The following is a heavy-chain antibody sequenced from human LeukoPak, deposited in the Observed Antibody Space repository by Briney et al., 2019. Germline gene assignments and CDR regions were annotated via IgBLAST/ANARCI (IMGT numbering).Heavy chain of an antibody. J-gene: IGHJ4*02. Sequence: PSETLSLTCTVSGGSISSYYWSWIRQPPGKGLEWIGYIYYSGSTNYNPSLKSRVTISVDTSKNQFSLKLSSVTAADTAVYYCARSGRRYFDWLSPLYYFDYWGQGTLVTVSS. D-gene: IGHD3-9*01. CDR1: GGSISSYY. CDR3: ARSGRRYFDWLSPLYYFDY. V-gene: IGHV4-59*01. CDR2: IYYSGST.